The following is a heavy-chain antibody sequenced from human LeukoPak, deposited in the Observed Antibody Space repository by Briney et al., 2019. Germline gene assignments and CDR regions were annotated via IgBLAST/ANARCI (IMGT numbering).Heavy chain of an antibody. D-gene: IGHD3-22*01. CDR1: GFAFSTYG. J-gene: IGHJ4*02. V-gene: IGHV3-33*01. CDR3: ARQAYSSGRYFPFDY. Sequence: GRSVRLSCAASGFAFSTYGMHWVRQAPGKGLEWVAYIWYDGSKTYYADSVKGRFTISRDDPQNTLYLQVNSLRAEDTAVYYCARQAYSSGRYFPFDYWGQGTLVTASS. CDR2: IWYDGSKT.